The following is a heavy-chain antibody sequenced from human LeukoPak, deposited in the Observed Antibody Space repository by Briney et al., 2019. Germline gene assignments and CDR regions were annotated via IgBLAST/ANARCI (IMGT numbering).Heavy chain of an antibody. CDR3: AKSRGFGDGYKEGEYYFDY. D-gene: IGHD5-24*01. J-gene: IGHJ4*02. CDR1: GFTFDDYA. CDR2: ISWNSGSI. V-gene: IGHV3-9*01. Sequence: PGGSLRLSCAASGFTFDDYAMHWVPQAPGKGLEWVSGISWNSGSIVYAYAVKVRFTISIDNANNSMYLQMKSLRGEDTALYYCAKSRGFGDGYKEGEYYFDYWGEGTLVTVSS.